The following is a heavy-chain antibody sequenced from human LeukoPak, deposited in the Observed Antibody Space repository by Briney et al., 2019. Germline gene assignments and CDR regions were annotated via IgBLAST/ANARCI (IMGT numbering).Heavy chain of an antibody. CDR1: GFTVSSNY. CDR3: ARDNRYGGNFGVVDY. V-gene: IGHV3-53*01. CDR2: IYTDGST. D-gene: IGHD4-23*01. J-gene: IGHJ4*02. Sequence: GGSLRLSCAASGFTVSSNYMSWVRQAPGKGLEWVSIIYTDGSTYYADSVKGRSTISRDNSKSTLYLQMNSLRAEDTAVYYCARDNRYGGNFGVVDYWGQGTLVTVSS.